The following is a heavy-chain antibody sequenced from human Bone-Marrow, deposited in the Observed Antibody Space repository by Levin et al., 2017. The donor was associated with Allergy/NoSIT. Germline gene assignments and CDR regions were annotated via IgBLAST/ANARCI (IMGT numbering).Heavy chain of an antibody. J-gene: IGHJ4*02. CDR1: GGTFSSYA. CDR2: IIPIFGTA. D-gene: IGHD2-15*01. CDR3: ARGGCSGGSCYLKNFDY. Sequence: SVKVSCKASGGTFSSYAISWVRQAPGQGLEWMGGIIPIFGTANYAQKFQGRVTITADKSTSTAYMELSSLRSEDTAVYYCARGGCSGGSCYLKNFDYWGQGTLVTVSS. V-gene: IGHV1-69*06.